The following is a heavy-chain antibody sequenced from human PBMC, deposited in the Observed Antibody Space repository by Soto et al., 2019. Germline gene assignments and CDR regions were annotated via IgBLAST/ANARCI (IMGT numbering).Heavy chain of an antibody. V-gene: IGHV1-69*01. D-gene: IGHD6-6*01. CDR1: GGTFSSYA. Sequence: QVQLVQSGAEVKKPGSSVKVSCKASGGTFSSYAISWVRQAPGQGLEWMGGIIPIFGTANYAQKFQGRVTITADESTSTAYMELSSLRSEDTAVYYCARGIAARRVGLLYYDYGMDGWGQGTTVTVSS. J-gene: IGHJ6*02. CDR2: IIPIFGTA. CDR3: ARGIAARRVGLLYYDYGMDG.